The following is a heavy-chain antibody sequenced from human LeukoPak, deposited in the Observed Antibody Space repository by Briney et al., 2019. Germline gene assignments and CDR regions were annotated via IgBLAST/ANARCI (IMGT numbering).Heavy chain of an antibody. CDR2: IYYSGST. CDR1: GGSISSYY. V-gene: IGHV4-59*01. J-gene: IGHJ4*02. D-gene: IGHD3-10*01. Sequence: SETLSLTCTVSGGSISSYYWSWIRQPPGKGLEWIGYIYYSGSTNYNPSLKSRVTISVDTSKNQFSLKLSSVTAADTAVYYCARHVLSLLWFGEVEGYFDYWGQGTLVTVSS. CDR3: ARHVLSLLWFGEVEGYFDY.